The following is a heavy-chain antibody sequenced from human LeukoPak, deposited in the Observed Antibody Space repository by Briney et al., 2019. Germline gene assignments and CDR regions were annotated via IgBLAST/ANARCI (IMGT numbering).Heavy chain of an antibody. CDR2: ISSSGSTI. D-gene: IGHD3-3*01. Sequence: GGSLRLSCAASGFTFSDYYMSWIRQAPGKGLGWVSYISSSGSTIYYADSVKGRFTISRDNAKSSLYLQMNSLRAEDTAVYYCARVGYDFWSGYRSFDYWGQGTLVTVSS. J-gene: IGHJ4*02. CDR1: GFTFSDYY. CDR3: ARVGYDFWSGYRSFDY. V-gene: IGHV3-11*01.